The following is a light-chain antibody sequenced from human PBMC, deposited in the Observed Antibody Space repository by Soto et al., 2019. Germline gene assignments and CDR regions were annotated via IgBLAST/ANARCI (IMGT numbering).Light chain of an antibody. Sequence: EIVMTQSPATLSVSPGERATLACRASQSLRSNLAWYQQKPGQAPRLLMYAASARATGIPARFSGSGSGTEFTLSISSLQSEDFAVYFCQQYNDWPLTFGGGNKVDIK. V-gene: IGKV3-15*01. CDR1: QSLRSN. CDR2: AAS. CDR3: QQYNDWPLT. J-gene: IGKJ4*01.